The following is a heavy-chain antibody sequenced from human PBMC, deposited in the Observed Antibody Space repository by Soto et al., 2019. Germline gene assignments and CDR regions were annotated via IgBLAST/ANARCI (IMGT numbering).Heavy chain of an antibody. J-gene: IGHJ4*02. V-gene: IGHV3-23*01. CDR1: GFTYESYA. D-gene: IGHD3-16*01. Sequence: EVQLLESGGGLVQPGGSLRLSCAASGFTYESYAMSWVRQAPGKGLEWVSGINSGGTVAYYADSVKGRFAISRDNSKNTLSLEMNSLRVDDTGLYYCAISTGGFGGLFVVPSDYWGQGTLVTVSS. CDR3: AISTGGFGGLFVVPSDY. CDR2: INSGGTVA.